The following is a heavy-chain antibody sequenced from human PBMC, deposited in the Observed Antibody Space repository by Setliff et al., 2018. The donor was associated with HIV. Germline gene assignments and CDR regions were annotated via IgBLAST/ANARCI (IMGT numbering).Heavy chain of an antibody. Sequence: SETLSLTCTVSDSGTYYWSWIRQRAGKGLEWIGRVSSRGDTNYNPSLKSRVTMSVDTSKNQFSLKLTSVTASDPAVYYCARAAAGNTGPFDLWGQGSPVTVSS. CDR1: DSGTYY. CDR2: VSSRGDT. V-gene: IGHV4-4*07. D-gene: IGHD4-17*01. J-gene: IGHJ4*02. CDR3: ARAAAGNTGPFDL.